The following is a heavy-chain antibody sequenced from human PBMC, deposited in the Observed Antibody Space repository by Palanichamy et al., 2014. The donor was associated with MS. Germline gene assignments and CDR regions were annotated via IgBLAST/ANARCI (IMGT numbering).Heavy chain of an antibody. V-gene: IGHV4-61*01. CDR2: IYYSGST. CDR3: ARLEIRYFDL. D-gene: IGHD1-1*01. CDR1: GGSVNSVSYY. Sequence: QVQLQESGPGLVKPSETLSLTCTVSGGSVNSVSYYWNWVRQPPGKGLEWIGNIYYSGSTNYNPSLKSRVTMSVDTSKNQFSLKVTSVSAADTAVYYCARLEIRYFDLWGRGTLVTVSS. J-gene: IGHJ2*01.